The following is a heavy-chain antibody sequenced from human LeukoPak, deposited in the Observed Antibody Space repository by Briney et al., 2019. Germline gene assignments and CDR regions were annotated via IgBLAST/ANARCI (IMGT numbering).Heavy chain of an antibody. J-gene: IGHJ6*03. D-gene: IGHD2-15*01. CDR1: GFTFSDYN. V-gene: IGHV3-11*01. CDR3: ARVLRYCSGGNCYSGGLGYMDV. CDR2: ISRSGSTK. Sequence: GGSLRLSCAASGFTFSDYNMRWIRQAPGKGLEWVSSISRSGSTKYYADSVKGRLTVSRDNAKNSLFLQMNSLRAEDTAVYYCARVLRYCSGGNCYSGGLGYMDVWGKGTTVTISS.